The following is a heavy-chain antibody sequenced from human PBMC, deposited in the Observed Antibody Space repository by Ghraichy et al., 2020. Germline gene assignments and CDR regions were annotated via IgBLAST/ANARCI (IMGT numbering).Heavy chain of an antibody. CDR3: AKAKNRYYYDSSGYYYES. D-gene: IGHD3-22*01. V-gene: IGHV3-23*01. Sequence: GGSLRLSCAAPGFTFSNYAMTWVRQAPGKGLEWVSAISDSGGSTYYADSVKGRFTISRDNSKNTLYVQMNSLRAEDTALYYCAKAKNRYYYDSSGYYYESWGQGTLVTVSS. CDR1: GFTFSNYA. J-gene: IGHJ5*02. CDR2: ISDSGGST.